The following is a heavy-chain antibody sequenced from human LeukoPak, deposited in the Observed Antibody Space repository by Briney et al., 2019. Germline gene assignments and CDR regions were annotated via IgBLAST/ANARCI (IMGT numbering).Heavy chain of an antibody. V-gene: IGHV3-74*01. CDR3: VRSTGWPDC. D-gene: IGHD6-19*01. Sequence: GGSLRLSCVASGFPFSSYWVHWVRQVPGKGLVWVSPINSDGSNTVSADSVKGRFTISRDNAKNTLYLQMNSLRAEDTAVYYCVRSTGWPDCWGQGTLVTVPS. CDR2: INSDGSNT. CDR1: GFPFSSYW. J-gene: IGHJ4*02.